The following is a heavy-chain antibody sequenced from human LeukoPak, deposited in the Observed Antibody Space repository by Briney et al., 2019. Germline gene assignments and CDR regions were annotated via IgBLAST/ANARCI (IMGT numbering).Heavy chain of an antibody. CDR2: IRRNSDGGTI. Sequence: GGSLRLSCATSGFSFSDAWMNWVRQAPGKGREWVGRIRRNSDGGTIDYAAPVKGRFALSRDDSKNTLYLHMSSLQTEDTAVYYCATDFYDTTWGQGTLVTVSS. CDR1: GFSFSDAW. CDR3: ATDFYDTT. D-gene: IGHD3-22*01. V-gene: IGHV3-15*07. J-gene: IGHJ5*02.